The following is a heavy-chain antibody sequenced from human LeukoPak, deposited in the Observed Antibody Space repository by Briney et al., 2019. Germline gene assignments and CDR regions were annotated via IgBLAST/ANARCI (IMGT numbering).Heavy chain of an antibody. CDR1: GSSFSSYG. Sequence: GGSLRLSCAASGSSFSSYGMHWVRQAPGKGLEWVSYISYLGSAIYYADSVKGRFTISRDSAKNSLYLQMNSLRDEDTAVYFCARTEGRGMDVWGQGTTVTVSS. D-gene: IGHD1-14*01. CDR3: ARTEGRGMDV. J-gene: IGHJ6*02. V-gene: IGHV3-48*02. CDR2: ISYLGSAI.